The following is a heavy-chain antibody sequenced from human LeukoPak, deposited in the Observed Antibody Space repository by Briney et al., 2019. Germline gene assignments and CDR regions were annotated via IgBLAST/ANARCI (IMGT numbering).Heavy chain of an antibody. V-gene: IGHV3-48*03. J-gene: IGHJ4*02. CDR3: ARRGYYDSGTIDY. D-gene: IGHD3-10*01. CDR1: GFTFSSYE. CDR2: INSSGRTI. Sequence: GGSLRLSCAASGFTFSSYEMNWVRQAPGKGLEWVSYINSSGRTIYYADSAKGRFTISRDNAKNSLYLQMNSLRAEDTAVYYCARRGYYDSGTIDYWGQGTLVTVSS.